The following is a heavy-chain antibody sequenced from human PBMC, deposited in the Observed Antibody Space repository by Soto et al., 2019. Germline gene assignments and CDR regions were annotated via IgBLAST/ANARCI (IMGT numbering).Heavy chain of an antibody. J-gene: IGHJ4*02. Sequence: GGSLRLSCAASGFTFSSYWMHWVRQAPGKGLEWVAVIWYDGSYKYYADSVRGRFTISRDNSKNTLYLQMNSLRVEDTAVYYCTRNYYDSGGYYQRTPFDYWGQGALVTVSS. D-gene: IGHD3-22*01. CDR1: GFTFSSYW. V-gene: IGHV3-33*08. CDR2: IWYDGSYK. CDR3: TRNYYDSGGYYQRTPFDY.